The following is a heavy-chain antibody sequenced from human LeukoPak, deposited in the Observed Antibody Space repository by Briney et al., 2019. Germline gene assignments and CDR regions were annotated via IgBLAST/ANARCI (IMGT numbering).Heavy chain of an antibody. CDR1: GFTFSSYW. V-gene: IGHV3-74*03. CDR3: ARDVSYYYDSSGYYYPYYYGMDV. Sequence: PGGSLRLSCAASGFTFSSYWMHWVRQAPGKGLVWVSRINSDGSASTYADSVKGRFTISRDNAKNSLYLQMNSLRAEDTAVYYCARDVSYYYDSSGYYYPYYYGMDVWGQGTTVTVSS. CDR2: INSDGSAS. J-gene: IGHJ6*02. D-gene: IGHD3-22*01.